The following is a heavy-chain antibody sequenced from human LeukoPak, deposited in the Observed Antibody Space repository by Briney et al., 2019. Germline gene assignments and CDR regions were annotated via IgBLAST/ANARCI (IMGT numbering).Heavy chain of an antibody. J-gene: IGHJ4*02. V-gene: IGHV4-59*08. D-gene: IGHD2-21*02. CDR3: ASGGDFHSFDY. CDR2: IYYSGGT. CDR1: GGSISSYC. Sequence: PSETLSLTCTVSGGSISSYCWSWIRQPPGKGLEWIGYIYYSGGTNYNPSLKSRVTISVDTSKNQFSLKLSSVTAADTAVYYCASGGDFHSFDYWGQGTLVTVSS.